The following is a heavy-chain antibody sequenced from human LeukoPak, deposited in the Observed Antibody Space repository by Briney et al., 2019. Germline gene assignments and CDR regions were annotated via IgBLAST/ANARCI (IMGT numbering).Heavy chain of an antibody. V-gene: IGHV3-30*03. CDR2: ISYDGSNK. D-gene: IGHD6-6*01. CDR3: ARERMPKYSQQGSDY. Sequence: GGSLRLSCVASGFTFSNAWMNWVRQAPGKGLEWVAVISYDGSNKYYADSVKGRFTISRDNSKNTLYLQMNSLRAEDTAVYYCARERMPKYSQQGSDYWGQGTLVTVSS. CDR1: GFTFSNAW. J-gene: IGHJ4*02.